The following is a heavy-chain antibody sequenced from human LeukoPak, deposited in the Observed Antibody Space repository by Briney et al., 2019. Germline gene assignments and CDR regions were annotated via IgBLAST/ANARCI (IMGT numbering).Heavy chain of an antibody. V-gene: IGHV3-7*01. CDR1: GFTFSSYW. CDR2: IKQDGSEK. Sequence: GGSLRLSCAASGFTFSSYWMSWFRQAPEKGLEWVANIKQDGSEKYYVDSVKGRFTISRDNAKNSLYLQMNSLRAEDTAVYYCARGVGYSSSTPPVWFDPWGQGTLVTVSS. J-gene: IGHJ5*02. CDR3: ARGVGYSSSTPPVWFDP. D-gene: IGHD6-6*01.